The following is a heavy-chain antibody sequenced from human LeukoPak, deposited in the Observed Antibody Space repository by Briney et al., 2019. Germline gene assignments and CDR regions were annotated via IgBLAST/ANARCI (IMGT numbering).Heavy chain of an antibody. CDR2: IYYSGST. CDR1: GGSVSSDIYH. J-gene: IGHJ4*02. Sequence: SETLSLTCIVSGGSVSSDIYHWSWIRQPPGKGLEWIGYIYYSGSTNYNPSLKSRVTISVDTSKNQFSLKLSSVTAADTAVYYCATSRDGYNKFDYWGQGTLVTVSS. CDR3: ATSRDGYNKFDY. V-gene: IGHV4-61*01. D-gene: IGHD5-24*01.